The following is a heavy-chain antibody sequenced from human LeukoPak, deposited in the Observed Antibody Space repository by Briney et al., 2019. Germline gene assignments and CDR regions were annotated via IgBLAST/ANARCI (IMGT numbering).Heavy chain of an antibody. D-gene: IGHD2-15*01. V-gene: IGHV4-4*07. J-gene: IGHJ5*02. CDR2: IYTSGST. CDR1: GGSISSYY. CDR3: ARGARVVVAASWFDP. Sequence: SETLSLTCTVSGGSISSYYWSWIRQPAGKGLEWIGRIYTSGSTNYDPSLKSRVTMSVDTSKNQFSLKLSSVTAADTAVYYCARGARVVVAASWFDPWGQGTLVTVSS.